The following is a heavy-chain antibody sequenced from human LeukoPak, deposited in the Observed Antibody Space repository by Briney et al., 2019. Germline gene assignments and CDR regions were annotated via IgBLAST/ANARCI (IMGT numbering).Heavy chain of an antibody. J-gene: IGHJ4*02. D-gene: IGHD2-2*01. Sequence: SSETLSLTCTVSGGSISSYYWSWIRQPPGKGLEWIGYIYYSGSTNYNPSLKSRVTISVDTSKNQFSLKLSSVTAADTAVYYCARGDIVVVPAAVWGQGTLVTVSS. CDR2: IYYSGST. V-gene: IGHV4-59*01. CDR3: ARGDIVVVPAAV. CDR1: GGSISSYY.